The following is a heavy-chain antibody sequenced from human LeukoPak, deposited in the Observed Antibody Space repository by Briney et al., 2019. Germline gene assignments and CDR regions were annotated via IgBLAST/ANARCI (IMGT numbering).Heavy chain of an antibody. CDR1: GFTFDDYG. Sequence: PGGSLRLSCAASGFTFDDYGTSWVRQAPGKGLEWVSGINWSGGRTGYADSLKGRFTISRDNAKNTLYLQMNSLRDEDTALYYCARDLTTSDNWGQGTLVTVSS. J-gene: IGHJ4*02. D-gene: IGHD1/OR15-1a*01. V-gene: IGHV3-20*04. CDR3: ARDLTTSDN. CDR2: INWSGGRT.